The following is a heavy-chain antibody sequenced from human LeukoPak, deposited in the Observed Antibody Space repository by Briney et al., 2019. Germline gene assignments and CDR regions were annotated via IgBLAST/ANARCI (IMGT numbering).Heavy chain of an antibody. D-gene: IGHD6-13*01. CDR3: ARSPSSSWELPEYFQH. CDR2: IYYSGST. V-gene: IGHV4-59*08. J-gene: IGHJ1*01. CDR1: GGSISSYY. Sequence: PSETLSLTCTVSGGSISSYYWSWIRQPPGKGLEWIGYIYYSGSTNYNPSLKSRVTISVDTSKNQFSLKLSSVTAADTAVYYCARSPSSSWELPEYFQHWGQGTLVTVSS.